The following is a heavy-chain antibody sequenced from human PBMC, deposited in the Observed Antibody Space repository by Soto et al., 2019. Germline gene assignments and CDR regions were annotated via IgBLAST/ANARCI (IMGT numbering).Heavy chain of an antibody. CDR1: GFTFSSYA. Sequence: PGVSLRLSCAASGFTFSSYAMSWVRQAPGKGLKWVSAISGSSGSTYYADSVKGRFTIFRDNAKNSLYLQMNSLRGEDTAVYYCARVHSSGWPQQPFYYYMEVWGKGTTVTVSS. V-gene: IGHV3-23*01. CDR3: ARVHSSGWPQQPFYYYMEV. J-gene: IGHJ6*03. D-gene: IGHD6-19*01. CDR2: ISGSSGST.